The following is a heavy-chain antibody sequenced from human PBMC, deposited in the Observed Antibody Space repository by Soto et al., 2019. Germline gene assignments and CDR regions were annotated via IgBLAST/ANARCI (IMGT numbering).Heavy chain of an antibody. Sequence: GGSLRLSCAASGITISDYWMSWVRQVPGKGPEWVSRIKNDGSVTSYADSVKGRFSISRDNAKNTLYLQMNSLRAEDTAVYYCARSDWFDPWGQGTLVTVSS. J-gene: IGHJ5*02. CDR1: GITISDYW. CDR3: ARSDWFDP. V-gene: IGHV3-74*01. CDR2: IKNDGSVT.